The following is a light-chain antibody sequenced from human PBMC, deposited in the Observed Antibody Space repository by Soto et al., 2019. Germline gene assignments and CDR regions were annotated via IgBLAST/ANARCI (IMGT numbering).Light chain of an antibody. CDR1: QSISTY. V-gene: IGKV1-39*01. CDR2: ASS. J-gene: IGKJ1*01. Sequence: DIQMTQSPSSLSASVGDRVTITCRASQSISTYLNWFQQEPGKAPKLLIYASSTLQGGVPSRFSGSGSGSEFTLTISSLQSEDFAVYYCQQYNNWPRTFGQGTKVDIK. CDR3: QQYNNWPRT.